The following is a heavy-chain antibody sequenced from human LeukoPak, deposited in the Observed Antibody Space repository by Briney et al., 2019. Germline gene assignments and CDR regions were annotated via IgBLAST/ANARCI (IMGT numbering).Heavy chain of an antibody. Sequence: SETLSLTCTVSGGSISGYYWSWIRQPPGKGLEWIGYIFSSGSAAYNPSLRSRVTASIDTSKNQFSLKLSSVTAADTAVYYCARWYCSGGTCFHLDDWGQGTLVTVSS. CDR1: GGSISGYY. J-gene: IGHJ4*02. D-gene: IGHD2-15*01. CDR3: ARWYCSGGTCFHLDD. CDR2: IFSSGSA. V-gene: IGHV4-59*08.